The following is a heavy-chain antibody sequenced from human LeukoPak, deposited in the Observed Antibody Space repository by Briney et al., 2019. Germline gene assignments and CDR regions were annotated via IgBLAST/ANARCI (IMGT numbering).Heavy chain of an antibody. D-gene: IGHD1-26*01. CDR2: VYHDGET. CDR3: VTPRSWELSDMAV. Sequence: SETLSLTCTVSGYSISTNYYWAWIRQSPETGLEWFGSVYHDGETYYNPSLKSRVIISVDTSKNEFSLRLTSVTASDTAVYYCVTPRSWELSDMAVWGKGTTVIVSS. J-gene: IGHJ6*03. V-gene: IGHV4-38-2*02. CDR1: GYSISTNYY.